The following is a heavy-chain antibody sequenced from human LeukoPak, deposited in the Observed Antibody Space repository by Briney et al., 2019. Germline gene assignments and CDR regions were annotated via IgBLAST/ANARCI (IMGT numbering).Heavy chain of an antibody. V-gene: IGHV4-39*07. J-gene: IGHJ4*02. CDR1: GGSISSSSYY. D-gene: IGHD3-16*02. CDR3: ARDYDYAWGSYRFVATYFDY. CDR2: IYYSGST. Sequence: SETLSLTCTVSGGSISSSSYYWGWIRQPPGKGLEWIGSIYYSGSTYYNPSLKSRVTISVDTSKNQFSLKLSSVTAADTAVYYCARDYDYAWGSYRFVATYFDYWGQGTLVTVSS.